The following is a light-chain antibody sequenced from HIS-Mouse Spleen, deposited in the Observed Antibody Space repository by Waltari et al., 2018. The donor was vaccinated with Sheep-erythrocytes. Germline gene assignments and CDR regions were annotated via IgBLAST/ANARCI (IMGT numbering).Light chain of an antibody. J-gene: IGKJ2*01. CDR3: QQYYSYPYT. CDR1: QGISSY. Sequence: AIRRTQSPSSLSASTGDRVTITCLASQGISSYLAWYQPKPGKAPKLLIYAASTLQSGVPSRFSGSGSGTDFTLTISCLQSKDFATYYCQQYYSYPYTFGQGTKLEIK. V-gene: IGKV1-8*01. CDR2: AAS.